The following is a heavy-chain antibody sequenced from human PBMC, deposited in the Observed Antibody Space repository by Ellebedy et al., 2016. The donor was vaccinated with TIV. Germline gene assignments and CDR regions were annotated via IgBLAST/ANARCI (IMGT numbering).Heavy chain of an antibody. CDR3: TTVSRSCYAY. V-gene: IGHV3-15*01. Sequence: GESLKISXAASGFTFSNAWMSWVRQAPGKGLEWVGRIKSKTDGGTTDYAAPVKGRFTISRDDSKNTLYLQMNSLKTEDTAVYYCTTVSRSCYAYWGQGTLVTVSS. CDR2: IKSKTDGGTT. CDR1: GFTFSNAW. J-gene: IGHJ4*02. D-gene: IGHD2-2*01.